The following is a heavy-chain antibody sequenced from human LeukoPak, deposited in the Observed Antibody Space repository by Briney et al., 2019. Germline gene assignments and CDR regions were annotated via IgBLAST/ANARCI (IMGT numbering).Heavy chain of an antibody. V-gene: IGHV1-2*02. J-gene: IGHJ4*02. D-gene: IGHD3-10*01. CDR1: GYTFTGYY. CDR3: ARDRNYYGSGNYHMDY. Sequence: ASVKVSCKASGYTFTGYYMHWVRQAPGQGLEWMGWINPNSGVTNYSQKFQGRVTMTRDTSINTAYMELSRLRSDDTAVYYCARDRNYYGSGNYHMDYWGQGTLVTVSS. CDR2: INPNSGVT.